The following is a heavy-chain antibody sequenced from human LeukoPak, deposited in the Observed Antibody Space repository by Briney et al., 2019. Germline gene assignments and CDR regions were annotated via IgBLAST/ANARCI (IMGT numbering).Heavy chain of an antibody. V-gene: IGHV1-2*06. Sequence: ASVKVSCKASGYTFTGYYMHWVRQAPGQGLGGMGRINPNSGGTNYAQKFQGRVTMTRDTSISTAYMELSRLRSDDTAVYYCAREKFGELPTTDYWGQGTLVTVSS. CDR2: INPNSGGT. D-gene: IGHD3-10*01. J-gene: IGHJ4*02. CDR1: GYTFTGYY. CDR3: AREKFGELPTTDY.